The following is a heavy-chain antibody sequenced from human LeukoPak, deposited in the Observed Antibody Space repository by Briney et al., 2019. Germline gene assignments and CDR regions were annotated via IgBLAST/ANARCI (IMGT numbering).Heavy chain of an antibody. CDR1: GGSISSSSYY. Sequence: SETLSLTCTVSGGSISSSSYYWGWIRQPPGKGLEWIGSIYYSGSTYYNPSLKSRVTISVDTSKNQISLKLSSVTAADTAVYYRASAGPRGGLGNWFDPWGQGTLVTVSS. V-gene: IGHV4-39*01. J-gene: IGHJ5*02. D-gene: IGHD3-16*01. CDR3: ASAGPRGGLGNWFDP. CDR2: IYYSGST.